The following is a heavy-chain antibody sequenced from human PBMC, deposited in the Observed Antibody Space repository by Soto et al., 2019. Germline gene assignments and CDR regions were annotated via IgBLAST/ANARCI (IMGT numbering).Heavy chain of an antibody. CDR1: GYTFSNYD. CDR2: MNPKSGYT. J-gene: IGHJ4*02. CDR3: ARGTTVETGNY. Sequence: GASVKVSCKTSGYTFSNYDINWVRQAAGQGLEWMGWMNPKSGYTGSARNFQGRVTMTRDTSMTTAYMELSSLRSDDTAVYYCARGTTVETGNYWGQGTLVTVSS. D-gene: IGHD4-17*01. V-gene: IGHV1-8*01.